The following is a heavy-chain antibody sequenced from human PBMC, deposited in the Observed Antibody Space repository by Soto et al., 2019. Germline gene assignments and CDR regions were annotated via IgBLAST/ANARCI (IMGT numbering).Heavy chain of an antibody. CDR2: IIPIFGTA. J-gene: IGHJ4*02. CDR3: ARDRYKTGDWYYFDY. D-gene: IGHD7-27*01. CDR1: GGTVSSYA. Sequence: GASVKVSSTASGGTVSSYAISGVRQAPGQGLEWMGGIIPIFGTANYAQKFQGRVTITADESTSTAYMELSSLRSEDTAVYYCARDRYKTGDWYYFDYWGQGTLVTVSS. V-gene: IGHV1-69*13.